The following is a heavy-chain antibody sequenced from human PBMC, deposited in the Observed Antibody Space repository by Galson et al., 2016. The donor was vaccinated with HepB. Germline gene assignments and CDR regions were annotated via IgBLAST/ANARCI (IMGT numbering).Heavy chain of an antibody. D-gene: IGHD3-10*01. V-gene: IGHV3-53*01. Sequence: SLRLSCAVSGLTVSGDYMSWVGQAPGKGLEWVSVLYRDGSTYYADSVEGRFTISRDNSRNTLYLQMNSLRAEDTAMYYCARNMYGAATNYIGDVFDIWGQGTMVTVSS. J-gene: IGHJ3*02. CDR3: ARNMYGAATNYIGDVFDI. CDR2: LYRDGST. CDR1: GLTVSGDY.